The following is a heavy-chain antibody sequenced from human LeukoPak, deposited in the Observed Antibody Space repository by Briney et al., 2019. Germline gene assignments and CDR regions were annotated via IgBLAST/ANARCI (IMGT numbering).Heavy chain of an antibody. Sequence: GGSLRLSCAASGFTFSSYSMNWVRQAPGKGLEWVSYISSSSSTIYYADSVKGRFTISRDNAKNSLYLQMNSLRAEDTAVYYCARGALYSSGWYWIYWGQGTLVTVSS. D-gene: IGHD6-19*01. J-gene: IGHJ4*02. CDR3: ARGALYSSGWYWIY. CDR1: GFTFSSYS. V-gene: IGHV3-48*04. CDR2: ISSSSSTI.